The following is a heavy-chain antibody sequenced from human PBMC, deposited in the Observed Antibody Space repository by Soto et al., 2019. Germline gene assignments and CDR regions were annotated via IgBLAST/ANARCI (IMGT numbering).Heavy chain of an antibody. V-gene: IGHV3-48*02. CDR1: GFTFSSYS. CDR3: ARGQAYYDILTGYYFDY. D-gene: IGHD3-9*01. Sequence: LRLSCAASGFTFSSYSMNWVRQAPGKGLEWVSYISSSSSTIYYADSVKGRFTISRDNAKNSLYLQMNSLRDEDTAVYYCARGQAYYDILTGYYFDYWGQGTLVTVSS. J-gene: IGHJ4*02. CDR2: ISSSSSTI.